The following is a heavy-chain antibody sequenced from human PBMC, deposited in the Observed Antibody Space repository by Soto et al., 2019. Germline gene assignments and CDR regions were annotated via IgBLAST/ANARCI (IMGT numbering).Heavy chain of an antibody. CDR1: GFTFSSYA. J-gene: IGHJ4*02. D-gene: IGHD3-22*01. CDR3: VKGNRITMIVVAKRYYFDY. Sequence: GGSLRLSCPASGFTFSSYAMHCVRQAPGKGLEYVSAISSNGGSTYYADSVKGRFTISRDNSKNTLYLQMSSLRAEDTAVYYCVKGNRITMIVVAKRYYFDYWGQGTLVTVSS. V-gene: IGHV3-64D*08. CDR2: ISSNGGST.